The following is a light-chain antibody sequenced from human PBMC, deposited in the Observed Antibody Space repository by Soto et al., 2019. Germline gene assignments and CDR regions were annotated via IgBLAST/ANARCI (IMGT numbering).Light chain of an antibody. J-gene: IGKJ1*01. Sequence: DIQMTQSPSTLAASVGDRVTITCRASQSISSWLAWYQQKPGKAPTLLIYDASTLAGGVPSRFTGSGFGTEFTLTITSLQPDDFATYYCQHYNDYPWTFGQGTKVDIK. CDR2: DAS. V-gene: IGKV1-5*01. CDR1: QSISSW. CDR3: QHYNDYPWT.